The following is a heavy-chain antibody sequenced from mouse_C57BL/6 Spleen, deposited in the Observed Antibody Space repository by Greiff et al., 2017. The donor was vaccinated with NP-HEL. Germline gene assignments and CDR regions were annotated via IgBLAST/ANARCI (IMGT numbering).Heavy chain of an antibody. CDR1: GYTFTGYW. CDR3: ARTLLTTVVAPGYFDV. V-gene: IGHV1-9*01. J-gene: IGHJ1*03. Sequence: VQLQQSGAELMKPGASVKLSCKATGYTFTGYWIEWVKQRPGHGLEWIGEILPGSGSTNYNEKFKGKATFTADTSSNTAYMQLSSLTTEDSAIYYCARTLLTTVVAPGYFDVWGTGTTVTVSS. D-gene: IGHD1-1*01. CDR2: ILPGSGST.